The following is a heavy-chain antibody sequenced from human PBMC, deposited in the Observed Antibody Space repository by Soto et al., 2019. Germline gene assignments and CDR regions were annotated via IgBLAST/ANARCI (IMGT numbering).Heavy chain of an antibody. V-gene: IGHV3-23*01. J-gene: IGHJ4*02. CDR3: ARDLWWYLH. Sequence: EVQLLESGGGLVQPGGALRLSCAASGFTFSSHAMSWVRQAPGKGLEWISSISAGSEGAYYADSVKGRFTISRDNSNNTLYLKMNSLRAEDTAVYYCARDLWWYLHWGQGTLVTRSS. CDR2: ISAGSEGA. CDR1: GFTFSSHA. D-gene: IGHD2-15*01.